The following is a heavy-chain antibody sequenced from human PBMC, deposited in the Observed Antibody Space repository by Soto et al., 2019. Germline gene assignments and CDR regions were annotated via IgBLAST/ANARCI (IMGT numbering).Heavy chain of an antibody. J-gene: IGHJ6*02. Sequence: GASVKVSCKASGGTFGSYAITWVRRAPGQGLEWLGGIIPILNSPAYAQKFQARVVITADEITNTAYMELNSLRFDDTAVYYCAREAPYRTSATCPKFYDMDVWGQGTTVTAP. CDR3: AREAPYRTSATCPKFYDMDV. V-gene: IGHV1-69*13. CDR1: GGTFGSYA. CDR2: IIPILNSP. D-gene: IGHD2-2*01.